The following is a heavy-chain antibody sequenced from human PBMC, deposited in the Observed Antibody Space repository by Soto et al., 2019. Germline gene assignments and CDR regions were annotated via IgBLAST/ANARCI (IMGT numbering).Heavy chain of an antibody. CDR3: AKDTRWDTIFGVVIIPYYYYYGMDV. J-gene: IGHJ6*02. CDR2: ISGSGGST. V-gene: IGHV3-23*01. Sequence: GGSLRLSCAASGFTFSSYAMSWVRQAPGKGLEWVSAISGSGGSTYYADSVKGRFTISRDNSKNTLYLQMNSLRAEDTAVYYCAKDTRWDTIFGVVIIPYYYYYGMDVWGQGTTVPVSS. D-gene: IGHD3-3*01. CDR1: GFTFSSYA.